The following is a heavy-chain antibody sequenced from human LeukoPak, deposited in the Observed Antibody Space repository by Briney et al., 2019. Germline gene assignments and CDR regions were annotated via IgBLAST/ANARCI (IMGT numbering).Heavy chain of an antibody. CDR1: GFTFSSYS. D-gene: IGHD3-3*01. CDR3: ARDLGAWSGYGDY. J-gene: IGHJ4*02. V-gene: IGHV3-21*01. Sequence: PGGSLRLSCAASGFTFSSYSMNWVRQAPGKGLEWVSSISSSSSYIYYADSVKGRFTISRDNAKNSLYLQMNSLRAEDTAVYYCARDLGAWSGYGDYWGQGTLVTVSS. CDR2: ISSSSSYI.